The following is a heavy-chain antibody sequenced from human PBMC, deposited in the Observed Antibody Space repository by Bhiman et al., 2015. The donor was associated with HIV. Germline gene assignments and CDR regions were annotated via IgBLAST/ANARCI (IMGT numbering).Heavy chain of an antibody. CDR3: VKDSRPLYSSSSGHYYYYGMDV. J-gene: IGHJ6*04. V-gene: IGHV3-30*02. D-gene: IGHD6-6*01. Sequence: QVQLVESGGGVVQPGGSLRLSCAASGFTFSFYGMYWVRQAPGKGLEWVAFIRYDGSHKYYADSVKGRFTISRDNSQNTLYLQMNSLRAEDTAVYFCVKDSRPLYSSSSGHYYYYGMDVWAKDHGHRLL. CDR2: IRYDGSHK. CDR1: GFTFSFYG.